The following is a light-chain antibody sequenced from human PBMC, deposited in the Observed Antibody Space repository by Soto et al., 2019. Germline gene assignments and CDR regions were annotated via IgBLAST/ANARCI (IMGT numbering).Light chain of an antibody. J-gene: IGKJ2*01. CDR3: QQYNNWPPYT. CDR1: QSVSSN. CDR2: GAS. Sequence: EIVMTQSPAPLSVSPGERATLSCRASQSVSSNLAWYQQKPGQAPRLLIYGASTRATGIPARFSGSGSGTEFTLPISSLQSEDFAVYYCQQYNNWPPYTFGQGTKLEIK. V-gene: IGKV3-15*01.